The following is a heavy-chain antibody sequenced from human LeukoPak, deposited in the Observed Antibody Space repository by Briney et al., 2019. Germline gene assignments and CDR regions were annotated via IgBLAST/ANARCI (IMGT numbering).Heavy chain of an antibody. Sequence: ASVKVSCKASGYTFTNYYMHWVRQAPGQGLEWMGIINPSGGGTSYAQKLQGRVTMTRDTSSSTVYMELSSLRSEDTAVYYCARAPLYGDYLGAFDIWGQGTMVTVSS. V-gene: IGHV1-46*01. CDR2: INPSGGGT. D-gene: IGHD4-17*01. J-gene: IGHJ3*02. CDR1: GYTFTNYY. CDR3: ARAPLYGDYLGAFDI.